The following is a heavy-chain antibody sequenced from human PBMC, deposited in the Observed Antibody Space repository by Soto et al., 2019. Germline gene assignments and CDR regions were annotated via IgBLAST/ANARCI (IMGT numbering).Heavy chain of an antibody. J-gene: IGHJ4*02. D-gene: IGHD6-6*01. Sequence: GGSLRLSCAASGFTFDDYAMHWVRQAPGKGLEWVSGISWNSGSIGYADSVKGRFTISRDNAKNSLYLQMNSLRAEDTALYYCAKEGSSSPYFDYWGQGTLVTVSS. CDR3: AKEGSSSPYFDY. V-gene: IGHV3-9*01. CDR1: GFTFDDYA. CDR2: ISWNSGSI.